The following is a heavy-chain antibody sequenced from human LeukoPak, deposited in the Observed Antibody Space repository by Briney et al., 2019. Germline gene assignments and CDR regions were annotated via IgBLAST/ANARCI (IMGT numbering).Heavy chain of an antibody. CDR3: AGGGCRSTSCYDP. CDR1: GFSFSNYG. D-gene: IGHD2-2*01. CDR2: IWYDGSNK. Sequence: GGSLRLSCAASGFSFSNYGMHWVRQAPGKGLEWVAVIWYDGSNKYYADSVKGRFTISRDNSKNTLYLQMNSLRVEDTAIYYCAGGGCRSTSCYDPWGQGTLVTVSS. J-gene: IGHJ5*02. V-gene: IGHV3-33*01.